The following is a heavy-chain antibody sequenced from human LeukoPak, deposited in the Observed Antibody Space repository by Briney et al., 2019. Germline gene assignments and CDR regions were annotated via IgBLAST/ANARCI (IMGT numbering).Heavy chain of an antibody. D-gene: IGHD5-18*01. V-gene: IGHV3-23*01. CDR2: ISGSGGST. CDR1: GFTFSSYA. Sequence: KTGGSLRLSCAASGFTFSSYAMSWVRQAPGKGLEWVSVISGSGGSTYYADSVKGRFAISRDNSKNTLYLQMNSLRAEDTAVYYCAKGGPAREGIDTAMASSFDSWGQGTLVTVSS. CDR3: AKGGPAREGIDTAMASSFDS. J-gene: IGHJ4*02.